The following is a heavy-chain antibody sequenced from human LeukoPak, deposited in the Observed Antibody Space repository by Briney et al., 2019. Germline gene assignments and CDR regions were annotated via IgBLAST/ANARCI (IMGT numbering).Heavy chain of an antibody. Sequence: PSETQSLTCAVSGGSISSSSYYWGWIRQPPGQGLEWIGSIYYSGSTYYNPSLKSRVTISVDTSKNQFSLKLSSVTAADTAVYYCARHQEEARLGWFDPWGQGTLVTVSS. D-gene: IGHD3-10*01. CDR1: GGSISSSSYY. CDR2: IYYSGST. J-gene: IGHJ5*02. V-gene: IGHV4-39*01. CDR3: ARHQEEARLGWFDP.